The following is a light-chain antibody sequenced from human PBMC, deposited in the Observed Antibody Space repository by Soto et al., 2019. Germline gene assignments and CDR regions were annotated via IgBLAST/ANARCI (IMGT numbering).Light chain of an antibody. J-gene: IGKJ1*01. CDR2: RAS. CDR3: QQYNTYPWT. CDR1: QSISSW. Sequence: DIQMTQSPSTLSASVGDRVTITCRASQSISSWLAWYQRKPGKAPKLLIHRASNLESGVPSTFSGSGSGTEFTLTFSSLQPDDYATYYCQQYNTYPWTFDQGTKVE. V-gene: IGKV1-5*03.